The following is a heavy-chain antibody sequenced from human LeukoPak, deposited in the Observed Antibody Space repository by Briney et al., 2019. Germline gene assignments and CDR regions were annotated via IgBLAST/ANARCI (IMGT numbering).Heavy chain of an antibody. CDR1: GFMFSRYW. CDR2: IHRDGGEK. J-gene: IGHJ4*02. Sequence: GGSLRLSCAASGFMFSRYWMSWVRQAPGKGLEWVANIHRDGGEKYYVDSVKGRFTISRDNTKNSMFLQMNSLRAEDTAVYYCFAPFDYWGQGTLVTVSS. V-gene: IGHV3-7*01. CDR3: FAPFDY.